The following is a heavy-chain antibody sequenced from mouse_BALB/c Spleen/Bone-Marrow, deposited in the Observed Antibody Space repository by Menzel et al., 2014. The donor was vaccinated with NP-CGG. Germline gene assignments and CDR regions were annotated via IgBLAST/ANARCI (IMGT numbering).Heavy chain of an antibody. CDR3: ARSGGDSMDY. D-gene: IGHD1-1*02. CDR1: GYTFTSYD. CDR2: IYPGDGST. Sequence: SGRELVKPGALVKISCKASGYTFTSYDINWVKQRPGQGLEWIGWIYPGDGSTKYNEKFKGKATLTADKSSSAAYLQRSSLTAENSADYFCARSGGDSMDYWGQGTSVTVSS. V-gene: IGHV1S33*01. J-gene: IGHJ4*01.